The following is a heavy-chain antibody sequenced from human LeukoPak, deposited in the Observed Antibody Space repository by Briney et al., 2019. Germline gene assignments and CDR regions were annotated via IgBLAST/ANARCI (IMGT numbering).Heavy chain of an antibody. CDR3: AKDPHGIQLWLGDY. V-gene: IGHV3-74*01. CDR2: INSDGSST. Sequence: GGSLRLSCAASGFTFSSYWMHWVRQAPGKGLVWVSRINSDGSSTSYADSVKGRFTISRDNGKNSLYLQMNSLRAEDTAVYYCAKDPHGIQLWLGDYWGQGTLVTVSS. J-gene: IGHJ4*02. D-gene: IGHD5-18*01. CDR1: GFTFSSYW.